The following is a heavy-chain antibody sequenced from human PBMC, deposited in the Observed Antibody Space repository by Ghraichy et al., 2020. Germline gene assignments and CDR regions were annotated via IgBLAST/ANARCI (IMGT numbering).Heavy chain of an antibody. J-gene: IGHJ6*02. CDR1: GFTVSSNY. CDR2: IYSGGST. CDR3: ARDHRRLGNYYYGMDV. Sequence: GESLNISCAASGFTVSSNYMSWVRQAPGKGLEWVSVIYSGGSTYYADSVKGRFTISRHNSKNTLYLQMNSLRAEDTAVYYCARDHRRLGNYYYGMDVWGQGTTVTVSS. V-gene: IGHV3-53*04. D-gene: IGHD3-16*01.